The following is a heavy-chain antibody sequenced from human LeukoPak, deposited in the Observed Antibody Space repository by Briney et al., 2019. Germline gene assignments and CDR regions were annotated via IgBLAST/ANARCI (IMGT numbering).Heavy chain of an antibody. CDR1: GFTLISYG. D-gene: IGHD3-10*01. Sequence: GGSLRLSCAASGFTLISYGMHWVRQAPGKGLQWVAFIWYDGSNKYYADSVEGRFTISRDNSKNTLYLQINSLRAEDTAVYYCARDRGESYFDYWGQGTLVTVSS. CDR2: IWYDGSNK. CDR3: ARDRGESYFDY. J-gene: IGHJ4*02. V-gene: IGHV3-33*01.